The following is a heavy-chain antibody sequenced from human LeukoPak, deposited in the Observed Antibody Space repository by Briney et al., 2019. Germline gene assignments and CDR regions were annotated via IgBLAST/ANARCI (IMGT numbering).Heavy chain of an antibody. D-gene: IGHD6-19*01. Sequence: SETLSLTCTVSGGSISSYYWSWIRQPPGKGLEWIGYIYYSGSTNYNPSLKSRVTISVDTSKNRFSLKMSSMTAADTAVYYCATAKGSVAGLIDYWGQGTLVTVSS. CDR1: GGSISSYY. J-gene: IGHJ4*02. CDR3: ATAKGSVAGLIDY. V-gene: IGHV4-59*01. CDR2: IYYSGST.